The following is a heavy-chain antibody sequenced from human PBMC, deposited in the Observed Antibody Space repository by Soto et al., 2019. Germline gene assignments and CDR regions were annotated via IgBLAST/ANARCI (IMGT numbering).Heavy chain of an antibody. J-gene: IGHJ5*02. D-gene: IGHD6-13*01. Sequence: SVKVSCKASGGTFSSYAISWVRQAPGQGLEWMGGIIPIFGTAKYSQKFQGRVTITRDTSASTAYMELSSLRSEDTAVYYCATRILRGYSSSWYNWFDPWGQGTLVTVSS. CDR3: ATRILRGYSSSWYNWFDP. V-gene: IGHV1-69*05. CDR2: IIPIFGTA. CDR1: GGTFSSYA.